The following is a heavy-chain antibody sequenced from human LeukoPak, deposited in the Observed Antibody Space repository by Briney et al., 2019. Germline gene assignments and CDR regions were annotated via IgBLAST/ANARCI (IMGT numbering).Heavy chain of an antibody. CDR1: GFTFSSYG. CDR3: AKAPYGDYTRGYFDY. CDR2: IRYDGSNK. V-gene: IGHV3-30*02. J-gene: IGHJ4*02. D-gene: IGHD4-17*01. Sequence: GGSLRLSCAASGFTFSSYGMHWVRQAPGKGLEWVTFIRYDGSNKYYADSVKGRFTISRDNSKNTLYLRMNSLRAEDTAVYYCAKAPYGDYTRGYFDYWGQGTLVTVSS.